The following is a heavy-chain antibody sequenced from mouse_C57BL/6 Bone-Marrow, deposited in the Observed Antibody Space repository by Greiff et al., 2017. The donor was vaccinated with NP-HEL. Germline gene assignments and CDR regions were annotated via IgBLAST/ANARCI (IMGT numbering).Heavy chain of an antibody. CDR2: ISSGGDYI. Sequence: EVQRVESGEGLVKPGGSLKLSCAASGFTFSSYAMSWVRQTPEKRLEWVAYISSGGDYIYYADTVKGRFTISRDNARNTLYLQMSSLKSEDTAMYYCTRDTLYDGYYVGSYYYAMDYWGQGTSVTVSS. CDR3: TRDTLYDGYYVGSYYYAMDY. D-gene: IGHD2-3*01. V-gene: IGHV5-9-1*02. CDR1: GFTFSSYA. J-gene: IGHJ4*01.